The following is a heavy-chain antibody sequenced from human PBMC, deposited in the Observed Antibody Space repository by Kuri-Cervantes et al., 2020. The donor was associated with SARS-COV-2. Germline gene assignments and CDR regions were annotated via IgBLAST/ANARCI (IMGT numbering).Heavy chain of an antibody. Sequence: SETLSLTCTVSGGSISTYYWTWIRQPPGKGLEWIGYIYDSGRNDYNPWRNNYNPSLKSRVTISVDTSKKQFSLKMYSVTAADTAVYYCAGGSMRGAASQYFQHWGQGTLITVSS. V-gene: IGHV4-59*12. CDR3: AGGSMRGAASQYFQH. D-gene: IGHD3-10*01. J-gene: IGHJ1*01. CDR1: GGSISTYY. CDR2: IYDSGRNDYNPWRN.